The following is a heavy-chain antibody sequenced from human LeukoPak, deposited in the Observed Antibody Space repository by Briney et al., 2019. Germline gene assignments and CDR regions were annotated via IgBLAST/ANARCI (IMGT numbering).Heavy chain of an antibody. CDR2: ISSSSSYI. CDR3: ARGSTSAGYSSSWYVS. D-gene: IGHD6-13*01. CDR1: GFTFSSYA. J-gene: IGHJ4*02. Sequence: GGSLRLSCAASGFTFSSYAMSWVRQAPGKGLEWVSSISSSSSYIYYADSVKGRFTISRDNAKNSLYLQMNSLRAEDTAVYYCARGSTSAGYSSSWYVSGGQGTRVTVS. V-gene: IGHV3-21*01.